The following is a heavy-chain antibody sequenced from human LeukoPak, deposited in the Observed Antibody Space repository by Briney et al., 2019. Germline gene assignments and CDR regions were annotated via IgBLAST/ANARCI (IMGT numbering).Heavy chain of an antibody. J-gene: IGHJ4*02. Sequence: GASVKVSCKASGYTFTGYYMHWVRQAPGQGLEWMGWINPNTGGTNYPQKFQGRVTVTRDTSISTAYMELSGLRSDDTAVYYCTRDQGRYSGFDFDYWGQGTLVTVSS. V-gene: IGHV1-2*02. D-gene: IGHD5-12*01. CDR1: GYTFTGYY. CDR3: TRDQGRYSGFDFDY. CDR2: INPNTGGT.